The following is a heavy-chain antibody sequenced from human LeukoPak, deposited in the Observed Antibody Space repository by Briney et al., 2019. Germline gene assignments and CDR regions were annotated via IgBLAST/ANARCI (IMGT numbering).Heavy chain of an antibody. Sequence: GGSLRLSCAASGFTFSSYWMSWVRQAPGKGLEWVANIKQDGSEKYYVDSVKGRFTISRDNAKNSLYLQMSSLRADDTAVYYCARVEASGYYYGAFDYWGQGTLVTVSS. CDR1: GFTFSSYW. J-gene: IGHJ4*02. D-gene: IGHD5-12*01. CDR3: ARVEASGYYYGAFDY. V-gene: IGHV3-7*01. CDR2: IKQDGSEK.